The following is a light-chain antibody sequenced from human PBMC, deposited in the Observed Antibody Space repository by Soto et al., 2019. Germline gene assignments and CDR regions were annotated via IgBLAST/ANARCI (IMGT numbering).Light chain of an antibody. J-gene: IGKJ3*01. Sequence: DIQMTQSPSSLSASVGDRVTITCRASQSISNYLNWYQQKPGKAPRLLIYAASSLQSGVPSRFSGSGSGTDVPLTISSLQPEDFATYYCQQSYNTLLFTFGPGTKVDIK. CDR2: AAS. CDR1: QSISNY. V-gene: IGKV1-39*01. CDR3: QQSYNTLLFT.